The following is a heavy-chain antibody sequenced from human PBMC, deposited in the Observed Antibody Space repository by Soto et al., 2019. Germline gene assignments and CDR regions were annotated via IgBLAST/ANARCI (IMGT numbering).Heavy chain of an antibody. J-gene: IGHJ4*02. Sequence: SETLSLTCTVSGGSISSYYWSWIRQPPGKGLEWIGYIYYSGSTDYNPSLKSRVTISVDTSKNQFFLKLSSVTAADTAVYYCARDREYSSAWYDYWGQGTLVTVSS. CDR2: IYYSGST. CDR3: ARDREYSSAWYDY. CDR1: GGSISSYY. D-gene: IGHD6-19*01. V-gene: IGHV4-59*01.